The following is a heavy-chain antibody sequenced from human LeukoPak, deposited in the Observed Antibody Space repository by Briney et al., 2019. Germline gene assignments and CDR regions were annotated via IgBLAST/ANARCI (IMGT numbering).Heavy chain of an antibody. CDR1: GFTFSSYN. V-gene: IGHV3-21*01. CDR3: ARGKTSQNIVTRKTYNWFDP. J-gene: IGHJ5*02. D-gene: IGHD2/OR15-2a*01. CDR2: ISSSSNYI. Sequence: GGSLRLSCAASGFTFSSYNMNWVRQAPGKGLEWVSSISSSSNYIYYADSVKGRYTISRDNAKNSLYLQMKSLRAEDTAVYYCARGKTSQNIVTRKTYNWFDPWGQGTLVTVSS.